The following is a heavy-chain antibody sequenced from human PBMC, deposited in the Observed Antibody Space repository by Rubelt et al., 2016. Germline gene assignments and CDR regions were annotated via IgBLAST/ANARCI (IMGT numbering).Heavy chain of an antibody. CDR3: ARGGLIVGATSTTNTYYYYGMDV. Sequence: GAEVKKPGASVKVSCKASGYTFTSYGISWVRQAPGQGLEWMGWIIPILGIANYAQKFQGRVTITADKSTSTAYMELSSLRSEDTAVYYCARGGLIVGATSTTNTYYYYGMDVWGQGTTVTVSS. CDR2: IIPILGIA. V-gene: IGHV1-69*10. D-gene: IGHD1-26*01. CDR1: GYTFTSYG. J-gene: IGHJ6*02.